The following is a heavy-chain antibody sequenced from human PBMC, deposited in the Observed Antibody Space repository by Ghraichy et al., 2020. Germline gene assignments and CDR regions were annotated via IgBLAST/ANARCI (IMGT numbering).Heavy chain of an antibody. CDR3: AKRVVRRRGSGFDI. Sequence: GGSLRLSCAASGFTFDDYAMHWVRQAPEKGLEWVSLISGDGGSTYYADSVKGRFTISRDNSKNSLYLQMNSLRTEDTALYYCAKRVVRRRGSGFDIWGQGTMVTVSS. J-gene: IGHJ3*02. CDR2: ISGDGGST. CDR1: GFTFDDYA. V-gene: IGHV3-43*02. D-gene: IGHD1-26*01.